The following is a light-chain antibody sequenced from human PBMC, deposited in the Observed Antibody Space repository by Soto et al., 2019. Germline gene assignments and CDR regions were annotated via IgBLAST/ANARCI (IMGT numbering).Light chain of an antibody. CDR2: DVS. Sequence: QSALTQPASVSGSPGQSITISCTGTISDIGDYNYVSWYQQHPGKAPKLMIYDVSNRPSGVSKRFSGSKSGYTASLTISGLQPEDEADYYCSSYRSSSPLVVFGGGTKLTVL. V-gene: IGLV2-14*03. CDR3: SSYRSSSPLVV. J-gene: IGLJ2*01. CDR1: ISDIGDYNY.